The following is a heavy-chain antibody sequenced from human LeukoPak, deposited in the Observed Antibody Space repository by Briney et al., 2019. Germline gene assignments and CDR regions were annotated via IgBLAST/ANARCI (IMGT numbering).Heavy chain of an antibody. D-gene: IGHD2-21*02. CDR2: VKSIRDGGTT. CDR1: GFNFNDAY. V-gene: IGHV3-15*01. Sequence: KSGGSLRLSCLGSGFNFNDAYMNWVRKAPGKGLEWVGRVKSIRDGGTTDDTAPVKGRFTISRDDSKRTVYLQMNSLKTEDTAVYFCTARVVTTNEFWGQGTLVTVSS. CDR3: TARVVTTNEF. J-gene: IGHJ4*02.